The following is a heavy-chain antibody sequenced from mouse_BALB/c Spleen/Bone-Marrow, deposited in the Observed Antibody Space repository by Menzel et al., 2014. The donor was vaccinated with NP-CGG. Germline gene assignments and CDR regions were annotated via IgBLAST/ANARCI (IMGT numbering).Heavy chain of an antibody. CDR2: IWADGST. CDR3: ARDYGSSYYAMDY. CDR1: GFSLTSYG. V-gene: IGHV2-9*02. J-gene: IGHJ4*01. Sequence: VQLQQSGPGLVAPSQSLSITCTVSGFSLTSYGVHWVRQPPGKGLEWLGVIWADGSTNYNSALMSRLSISKDNSKSQVFLKMNSLQTDDTAMYYCARDYGSSYYAMDYWGQGTSVTVSS. D-gene: IGHD1-1*01.